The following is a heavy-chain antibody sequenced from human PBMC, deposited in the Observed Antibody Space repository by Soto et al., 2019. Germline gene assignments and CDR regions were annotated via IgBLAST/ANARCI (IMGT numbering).Heavy chain of an antibody. CDR1: GYTFTSYG. CDR2: SSANNGNT. J-gene: IGHJ4*02. CDR3: ARDRGSYAGDY. D-gene: IGHD1-26*01. V-gene: IGHV1-18*01. Sequence: QVQLVQSGAEVKKPGASVKVSCKASGYTFTSYGISWVRQAPGEGLEWMGWSSANNGNTNYAQKLQGRVTMTTETPTSTAYRERRSLRSDDTAVYYCARDRGSYAGDYWCQGTLVTVSS.